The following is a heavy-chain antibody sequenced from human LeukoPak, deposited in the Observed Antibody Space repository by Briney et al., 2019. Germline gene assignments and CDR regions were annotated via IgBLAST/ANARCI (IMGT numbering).Heavy chain of an antibody. CDR3: ARGKYCSGGSCYQTSHFDY. V-gene: IGHV3-64*01. D-gene: IGHD2-15*01. Sequence: GGSLRLSCAASGFTFSSYAMHWVRQAPGKGLEYVSAISSNGGSTYYANSVKGRFTISRGNSKNTLYLQMGSLRAEDMAVYYCARGKYCSGGSCYQTSHFDYWGQGTLVTVSS. CDR2: ISSNGGST. CDR1: GFTFSSYA. J-gene: IGHJ4*02.